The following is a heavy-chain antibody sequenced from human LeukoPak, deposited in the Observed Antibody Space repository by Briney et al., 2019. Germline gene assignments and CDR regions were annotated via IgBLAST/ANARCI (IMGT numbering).Heavy chain of an antibody. Sequence: GGSLRLSCAASGFTFSSYAMSWVRQAPGKGLEWVSAISGSGGSIYYADSVKGRFTISRDNAKNSLYLQMNSLRAEDTAVYYCARELSSGWSLDYWGQGTLVTVSS. CDR1: GFTFSSYA. CDR2: ISGSGGSI. D-gene: IGHD6-19*01. J-gene: IGHJ4*02. V-gene: IGHV3-23*01. CDR3: ARELSSGWSLDY.